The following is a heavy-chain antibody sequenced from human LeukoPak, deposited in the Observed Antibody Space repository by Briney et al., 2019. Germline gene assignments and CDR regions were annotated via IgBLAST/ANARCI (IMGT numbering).Heavy chain of an antibody. J-gene: IGHJ6*03. CDR2: INHSGST. CDR1: GGSFSGYY. V-gene: IGHV4-34*01. Sequence: SETLSLTCAVYGGSFSGYYWSWIRQPPGKGLEWIGEINHSGSTNYNPSLKSRVTISVDTSKNQFSLKLSSVTAADTAVYYCAKVYLRYGYGLGYYYYYMDVWGKGTTVTVSS. CDR3: AKVYLRYGYGLGYYYYYMDV. D-gene: IGHD5-18*01.